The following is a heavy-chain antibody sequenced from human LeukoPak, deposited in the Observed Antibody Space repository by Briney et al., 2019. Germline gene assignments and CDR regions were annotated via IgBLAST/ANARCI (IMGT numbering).Heavy chain of an antibody. CDR3: AVSAAVSLFDY. Sequence: ASVKVSCKASGYTFTSYDINWVRQATGQGLEWMGWMSPNSGNTGYAQKFQGRVTMTRNTSISTAYMELSSVRSEDTAVYYCAVSAAVSLFDYWGQGTLVTVSS. CDR1: GYTFTSYD. D-gene: IGHD2-2*01. V-gene: IGHV1-8*01. J-gene: IGHJ4*02. CDR2: MSPNSGNT.